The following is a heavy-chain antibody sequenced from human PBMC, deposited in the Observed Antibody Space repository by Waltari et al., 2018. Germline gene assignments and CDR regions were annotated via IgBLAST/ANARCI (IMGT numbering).Heavy chain of an antibody. J-gene: IGHJ4*02. CDR2: ISGAAGHI. D-gene: IGHD2-15*01. CDR3: AKRYKRGTVVVVPAAFDS. V-gene: IGHV3-23*01. Sequence: VQLLESGGGFVQPGGSLRLSCSASGFTFGTFAMSWVCQAPGKGLEWVSSISGAAGHIYYADSVKGRFTISRDNSKDTLYLQMNSLRAEDTAVYYCAKRYKRGTVVVVPAAFDSWGQGTLVTVSS. CDR1: GFTFGTFA.